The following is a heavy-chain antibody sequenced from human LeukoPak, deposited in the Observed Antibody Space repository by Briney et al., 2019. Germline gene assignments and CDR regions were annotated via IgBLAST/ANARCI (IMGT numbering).Heavy chain of an antibody. D-gene: IGHD3-10*01. V-gene: IGHV4-34*01. CDR2: INHNGNT. CDR3: ASPGMVRGLPAF. J-gene: IGHJ4*02. CDR1: GESFSGYY. Sequence: SETLSLTCAVYGESFSGYYWSWIRQPPGKGLEWIGEINHNGNTNYNPSLKSRVTISVDTSKNQFSLKLSSVTAADTAVYYCASPGMVRGLPAFWGQGTLVTVSS.